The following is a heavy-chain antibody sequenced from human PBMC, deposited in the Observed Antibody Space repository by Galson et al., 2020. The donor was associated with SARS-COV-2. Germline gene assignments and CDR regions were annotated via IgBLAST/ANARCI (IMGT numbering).Heavy chain of an antibody. V-gene: IGHV3-30*03. CDR3: ATELYAFQVFDY. Sequence: GGSLILSCAASGFTFSSYGMHWVRQAPGKGLEWVAVISYDGSNKYYADSVKGRFTISRDNSKNTLYLQMNSLRAEDTAVYYCATELYAFQVFDYWGQGTLVTVSS. CDR1: GFTFSSYG. J-gene: IGHJ4*02. CDR2: ISYDGSNK. D-gene: IGHD3-16*01.